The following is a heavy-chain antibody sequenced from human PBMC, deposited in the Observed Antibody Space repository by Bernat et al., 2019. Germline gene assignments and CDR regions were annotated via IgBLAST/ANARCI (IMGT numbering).Heavy chain of an antibody. J-gene: IGHJ6*02. CDR1: GFTFDDYA. CDR2: ISGDGSST. D-gene: IGHD1-14*01. Sequence: EVQLEESGGAVVQPGGSLRLSCATSGFTFDDYAMHWVRQVPGKGLEWVSLISGDGSSTSYADSLRGRFTISRDNSKNSLYLQMNSLRTEDTALFYCAKDMRYNRPFDGMDVWGQGTTVTVSS. V-gene: IGHV3-43*02. CDR3: AKDMRYNRPFDGMDV.